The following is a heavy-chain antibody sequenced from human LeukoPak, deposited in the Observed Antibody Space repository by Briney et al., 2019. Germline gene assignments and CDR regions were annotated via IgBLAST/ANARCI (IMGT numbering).Heavy chain of an antibody. Sequence: ASVKVSCKASGYTFTGYYMHWVRQAPGQGLEWMGWINPNSGGTNYAQKFQGRVTMTRDTSISTAYMELSRLRSDDTAVYYCARDRLGYCSSTSCPLGVYWGQGTLVTVSS. CDR1: GYTFTGYY. CDR2: INPNSGGT. CDR3: ARDRLGYCSSTSCPLGVY. V-gene: IGHV1-2*02. D-gene: IGHD2-2*01. J-gene: IGHJ4*02.